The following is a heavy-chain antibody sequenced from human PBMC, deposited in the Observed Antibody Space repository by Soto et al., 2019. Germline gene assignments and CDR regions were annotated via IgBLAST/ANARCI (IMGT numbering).Heavy chain of an antibody. CDR2: INHSGST. D-gene: IGHD6-19*01. J-gene: IGHJ4*02. Sequence: QVQLQQWGAGLLKPSETLSLTCAVYGGSFSGYYWSWIRQPPGKGLEWIGEINHSGSTNYNPSLTSRVPXXVXTXXNQFSLKLSSVTAADTAVYYCARGAVAVAGRGFDYWGQGTLVTVSS. V-gene: IGHV4-34*01. CDR3: ARGAVAVAGRGFDY. CDR1: GGSFSGYY.